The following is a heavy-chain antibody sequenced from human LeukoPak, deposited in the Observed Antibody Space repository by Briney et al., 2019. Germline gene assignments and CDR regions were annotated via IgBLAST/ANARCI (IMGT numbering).Heavy chain of an antibody. D-gene: IGHD3-22*01. Sequence: SETLSLTCTVSGGSISSYYWSWMRQPPGKGLEGIGDIYYSGSTYYNPSLRRRVTISVDTSKNQFSLKLSSVTAADTAVYYCARDPPRSPYYYDSSGYYWGQGTLVTVSS. V-gene: IGHV4-59*01. CDR3: ARDPPRSPYYYDSSGYY. CDR1: GGSISSYY. CDR2: IYYSGST. J-gene: IGHJ4*02.